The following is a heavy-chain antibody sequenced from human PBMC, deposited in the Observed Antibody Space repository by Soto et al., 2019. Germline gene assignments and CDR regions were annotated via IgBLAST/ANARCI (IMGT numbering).Heavy chain of an antibody. V-gene: IGHV1-58*02. D-gene: IGHD6-13*01. Sequence: SVKVSCKASGFTFSNSAIQWVRQARGQRLEWIGYIIVGSDSTKNAQELQERLTITRDMSTNTAYMELSSLRSEDTAVYYCARGPDSSSWKIQAVAGQNYYYYGMDVWGQGTTVTVSS. J-gene: IGHJ6*02. CDR2: IIVGSDST. CDR1: GFTFSNSA. CDR3: ARGPDSSSWKIQAVAGQNYYYYGMDV.